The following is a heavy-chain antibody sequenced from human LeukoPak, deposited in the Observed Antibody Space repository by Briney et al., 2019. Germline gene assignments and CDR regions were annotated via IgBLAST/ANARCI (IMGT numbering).Heavy chain of an antibody. CDR2: IIPIFGTA. CDR1: GGTFSSYA. Sequence: ASVKVSCKASGGTFSSYAISWVRQAPGQGLEWMGGIIPIFGTANYAQKFQGRVTITADKSTSTAYMELSSLRSEDTAVYYCARDIVVVPAAMPHNWFDPWGQGTLVTVSS. V-gene: IGHV1-69*06. D-gene: IGHD2-2*01. CDR3: ARDIVVVPAAMPHNWFDP. J-gene: IGHJ5*02.